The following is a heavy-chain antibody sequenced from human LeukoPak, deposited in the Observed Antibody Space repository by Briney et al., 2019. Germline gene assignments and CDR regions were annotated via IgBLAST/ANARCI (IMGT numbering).Heavy chain of an antibody. CDR2: INPSGGST. CDR1: GYTFTSYY. CDR3: ARDCSSTSCYSSDAFDI. J-gene: IGHJ3*02. D-gene: IGHD2-2*01. V-gene: IGHV1-46*01. Sequence: ASVKVSCKASGYTFTSYYMHWVRQAPGQGLEWMGIINPSGGSTSYAQKFQGRVTMTRDMSTSTVYMELSSLRSDDTAVYYCARDCSSTSCYSSDAFDIWGQGTMVTVSS.